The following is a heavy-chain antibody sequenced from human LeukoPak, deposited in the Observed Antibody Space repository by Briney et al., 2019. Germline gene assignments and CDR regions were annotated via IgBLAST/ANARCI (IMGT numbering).Heavy chain of an antibody. CDR1: GFTFSDYY. J-gene: IGHJ4*02. CDR3: ARDYNDFWSGYSVGFDY. CDR2: ISSSSSTI. V-gene: IGHV3-11*04. D-gene: IGHD3-3*01. Sequence: GGSLRLSCAASGFTFSDYYMSWIRQAPGKGLEWVSYISSSSSTIYYADSVKGRFTISRDNAKNSLYLQMNSLRAEDTAVYYCARDYNDFWSGYSVGFDYWGQGTLVTVSS.